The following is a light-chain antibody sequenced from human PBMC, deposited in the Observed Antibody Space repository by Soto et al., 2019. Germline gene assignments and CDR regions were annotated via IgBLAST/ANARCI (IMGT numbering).Light chain of an antibody. CDR1: QSVSSN. J-gene: IGKJ1*01. V-gene: IGKV3-15*01. Sequence: EIVMTQSPATLSVSPGERATLSCRASQSVSSNLAWYQQKPGQAPRLLIYGASTRATGIPARFSGSGSGTDFTLTISRLEPEDFAVYYCQQYGSSLWTFGQGTKWIS. CDR2: GAS. CDR3: QQYGSSLWT.